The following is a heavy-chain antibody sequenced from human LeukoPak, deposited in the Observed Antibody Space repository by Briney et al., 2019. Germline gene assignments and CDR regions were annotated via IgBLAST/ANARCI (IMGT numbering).Heavy chain of an antibody. Sequence: PSETLSLTCTVSGGSISSYYWSWIRQPPRKGLEWIGYIYYSGSTNYNPSLKSRVTISVDTSKNQFSLKLSSVTAADTAVYYCARTPSTWIHDYWGQGTLVTVSS. CDR3: ARTPSTWIHDY. D-gene: IGHD5-18*01. V-gene: IGHV4-59*01. CDR2: IYYSGST. J-gene: IGHJ4*02. CDR1: GGSISSYY.